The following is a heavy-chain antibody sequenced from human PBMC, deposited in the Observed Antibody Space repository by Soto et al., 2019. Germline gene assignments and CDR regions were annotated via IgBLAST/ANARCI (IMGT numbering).Heavy chain of an antibody. D-gene: IGHD3-3*01. CDR2: IFHTGTT. Sequence: KPSETLSLTCSASNYSINNNYYWGWVRQPPGKGLEWVGSIFHTGTTFSNPSLRSRITISIDTSKNQFSLRLRSVTAADTAIYYCARGYYDYWSGYSAPYFDLWGQGTLVTVSS. CDR1: NYSINNNYY. J-gene: IGHJ4*02. V-gene: IGHV4-38-2*02. CDR3: ARGYYDYWSGYSAPYFDL.